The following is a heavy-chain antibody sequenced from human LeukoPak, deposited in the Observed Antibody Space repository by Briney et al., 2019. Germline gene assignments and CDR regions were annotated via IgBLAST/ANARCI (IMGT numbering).Heavy chain of an antibody. V-gene: IGHV3-23*01. CDR2: FSGSGSIT. CDR3: AKARCVISGSGWEYYFDY. J-gene: IGHJ4*02. CDR1: GFTFSGYA. Sequence: GGSLRLSCAASGFTFSGYAMSWVRQAPGKGLEWVSAFSGSGSITYYADSVKGRFTIPRDNSKNTLYLQMNSLRAEDTAVYYCAKARCVISGSGWEYYFDYWGQGTLVTVSS. D-gene: IGHD6-19*01.